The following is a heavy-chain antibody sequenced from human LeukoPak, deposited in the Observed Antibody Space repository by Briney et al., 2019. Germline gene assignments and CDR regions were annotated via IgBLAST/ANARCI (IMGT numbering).Heavy chain of an antibody. Sequence: GESLKISCKGSGCSFTSYWIGWVRQMPGKGLEWMGIIYPGDSDTRYSPSFQGQVTISADKSISTAYLQWSSLKASDTAMYYCARHGPNSSGGYNWFDPWGQGTLVTVSS. CDR2: IYPGDSDT. J-gene: IGHJ5*02. CDR1: GCSFTSYW. CDR3: ARHGPNSSGGYNWFDP. D-gene: IGHD3-22*01. V-gene: IGHV5-51*01.